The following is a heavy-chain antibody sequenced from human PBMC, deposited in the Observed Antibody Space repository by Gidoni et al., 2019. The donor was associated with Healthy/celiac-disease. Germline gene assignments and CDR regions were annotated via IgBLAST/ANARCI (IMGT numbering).Heavy chain of an antibody. D-gene: IGHD6-13*01. CDR2: ISGSGGST. J-gene: IGHJ4*02. V-gene: IGHV3-23*01. CDR3: AKEDSSSWYGVGGFFDY. Sequence: EVRLLESGGGVVQPGGSLRLSCAGSGFPFSSTAMSWVRQAPGRGLEWVSAISGSGGSTYDADSVKGRFTISRDKSKNTLYLQINSLRAEDTAVYYCAKEDSSSWYGVGGFFDYWGQGTLVTVSS. CDR1: GFPFSSTA.